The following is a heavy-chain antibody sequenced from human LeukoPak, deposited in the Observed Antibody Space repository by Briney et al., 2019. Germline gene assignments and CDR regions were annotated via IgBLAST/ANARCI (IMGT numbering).Heavy chain of an antibody. CDR3: AGAYSAYDPFDY. CDR1: GFTFSRYW. V-gene: IGHV3-74*01. J-gene: IGHJ4*02. D-gene: IGHD5-12*01. Sequence: GGSLRLSCAASGFTFSRYWMTWVRQAPGKGLVWVSRLNADGNSITYADSVRGRFTISRDNAKNTVHLQMNSLRVEDTAIYFCAGAYSAYDPFDYWGQGILVTVSS. CDR2: LNADGNSI.